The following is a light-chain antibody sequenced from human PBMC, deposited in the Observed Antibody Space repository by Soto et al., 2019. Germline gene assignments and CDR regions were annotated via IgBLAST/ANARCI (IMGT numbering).Light chain of an antibody. CDR2: GAP. CDR3: QQYGSSHTPT. J-gene: IGKJ4*01. V-gene: IGKV3-20*01. CDR1: QSVSRK. Sequence: EILMTQSPATLSVSPGERATLSCWASQSVSRKLAWYQQKPGQAPRLLIYGAPNRATGIPDRFSGSGSGTDFTLTISRLETEDFAVYYCQQYGSSHTPTFGGGTKVDI.